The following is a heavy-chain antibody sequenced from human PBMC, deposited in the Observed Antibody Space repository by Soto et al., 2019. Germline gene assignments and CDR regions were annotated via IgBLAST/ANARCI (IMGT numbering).Heavy chain of an antibody. D-gene: IGHD5-18*01. CDR3: ARGGAHTAMANEY. J-gene: IGHJ4*02. CDR2: ISFDGSTT. V-gene: IGHV3-74*01. CDR1: GFTFSSYW. Sequence: PGGSLRLSCAASGFTFSSYWMHWVRQASGKGLVWVSRISFDGSTTTYADSVKGRFTISRDNAKNTLYLQMNSLRAEGTAVYYCARGGAHTAMANEYWGKGALVSVSS.